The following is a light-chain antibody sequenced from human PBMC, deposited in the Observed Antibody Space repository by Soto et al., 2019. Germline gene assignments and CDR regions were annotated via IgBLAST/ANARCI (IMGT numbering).Light chain of an antibody. CDR2: GAS. CDR1: QTVSSN. J-gene: IGKJ1*01. CDR3: QQRSNWPKT. V-gene: IGKV3-15*01. Sequence: EIVMTQSPATLSVSPGERVTLSCRASQTVSSNLAWYQQKPGQAPRLLIYGASTGATGIPARFSGSGSGTDFTLTISSLEPEDFAVYYCQQRSNWPKTFGQGTKVDIK.